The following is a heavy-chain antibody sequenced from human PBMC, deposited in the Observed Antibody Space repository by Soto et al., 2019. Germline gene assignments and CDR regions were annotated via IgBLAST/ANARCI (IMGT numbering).Heavy chain of an antibody. CDR3: ARAQKWIQLSLNVFDL. D-gene: IGHD5-18*01. V-gene: IGHV3-74*01. J-gene: IGHJ3*01. CDR1: GFTIENSV. CDR2: ITGAGDGT. Sequence: EVQLVESGGGLVQPGGSLRLSCVASGFTIENSVMHWVRQTPGKGLIWVSRITGAGDGTLYADSVQGRFTISRDNAKNTVYLHMTGLRVEETAVYYCARAQKWIQLSLNVFDLWGQGTTVTVSS.